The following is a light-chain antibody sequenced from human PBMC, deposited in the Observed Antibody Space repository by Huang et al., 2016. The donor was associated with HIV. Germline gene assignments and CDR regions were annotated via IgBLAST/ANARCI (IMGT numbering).Light chain of an antibody. CDR1: QGIGNS. J-gene: IGKJ1*01. CDR2: AAF. CDR3: QQYNGTPWT. V-gene: IGKV1-NL1*01. Sequence: DIQMTQSPSSLFASVGDRVTITCRASQGIGNSLAWYQQKPGKAPNLLVYAAFILQSGVPSRFSGSGSGTDYTLTISSLQPEDFATYFCQQYNGTPWTFGQGTKVEI.